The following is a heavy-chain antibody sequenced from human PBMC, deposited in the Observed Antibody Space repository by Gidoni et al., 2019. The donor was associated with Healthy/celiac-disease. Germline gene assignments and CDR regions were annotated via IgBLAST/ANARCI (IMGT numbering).Heavy chain of an antibody. J-gene: IGHJ4*02. CDR1: CGSISRSRYY. CDR2: IYYSVST. V-gene: IGHV4-39*01. CDR3: ARFNPYYYDSSGYGGVVY. D-gene: IGHD3-22*01. Sequence: QPPLQESGPGLVKPSENLSLPCTVSCGSISRSRYYWGWIRQPPGKGLEWIGSIYYSVSTYYNPSLKSRVTISVDTSKNQFSLKLSSVTAADTAVYYCARFNPYYYDSSGYGGVVYWGQGTLVTVSS.